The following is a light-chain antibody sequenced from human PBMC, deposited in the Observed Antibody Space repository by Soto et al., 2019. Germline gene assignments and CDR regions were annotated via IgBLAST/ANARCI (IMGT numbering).Light chain of an antibody. CDR3: CSYAGGYIYV. Sequence: QSALTQPRSVSGSPGQSVTISCTGTSSDVGAYNSVSWYHQHPGKAPKLMIYDAYKRPSGVPDRFSGSRSGNTASLTISGLQADDEADYYCCSYAGGYIYVFGTRTKVTVL. CDR2: DAY. CDR1: SSDVGAYNS. V-gene: IGLV2-11*01. J-gene: IGLJ1*01.